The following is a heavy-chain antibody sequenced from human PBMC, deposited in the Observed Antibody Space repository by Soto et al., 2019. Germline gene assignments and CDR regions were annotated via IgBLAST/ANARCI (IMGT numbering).Heavy chain of an antibody. V-gene: IGHV3-30-3*01. CDR2: ISYDGSNK. D-gene: IGHD2-2*01. Sequence: QVQLVESGGGVVQPGRSLRLSCAASGFTFSSYAMHWVRQAPGKGLEWVAVISYDGSNKYYADSVKGRFTISRDNSKNTLYLQMNSLRAEDTAVYYCARVRDQLLFYYYYGMDVWGPGTTVTVSS. J-gene: IGHJ6*02. CDR3: ARVRDQLLFYYYYGMDV. CDR1: GFTFSSYA.